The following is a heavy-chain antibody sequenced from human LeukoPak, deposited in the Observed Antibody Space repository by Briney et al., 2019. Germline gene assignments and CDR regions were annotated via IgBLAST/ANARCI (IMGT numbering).Heavy chain of an antibody. Sequence: PSETLSLTCTVSGGSISSGSYYWSWIRQPAGKGLEWIGRIYTSGSTNYNPSLKSRVTISVDTSKNQFSPKLSSVTAADTAVYYCAREASNWGVLGSDGFDIWGQGTMVTVSS. CDR2: IYTSGST. CDR3: AREASNWGVLGSDGFDI. J-gene: IGHJ3*02. D-gene: IGHD7-27*01. V-gene: IGHV4-61*02. CDR1: GGSISSGSYY.